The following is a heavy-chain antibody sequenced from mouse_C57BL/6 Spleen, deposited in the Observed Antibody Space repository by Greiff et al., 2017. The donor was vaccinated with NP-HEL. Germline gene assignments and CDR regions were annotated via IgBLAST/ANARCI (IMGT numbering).Heavy chain of an antibody. CDR2: INPNNGGT. Sequence: SGPELVKPGASVKIPCKASGYTFTDYNMDWVKQSHGKSLEWIGDINPNNGGTIYNQKFKGKATLTVDKSSSTAYMELRSLTSEDTAVYYCARPYYGNYWYFDVWGTGTTVTVSS. CDR1: GYTFTDYN. CDR3: ARPYYGNYWYFDV. J-gene: IGHJ1*03. V-gene: IGHV1-18*01. D-gene: IGHD2-10*01.